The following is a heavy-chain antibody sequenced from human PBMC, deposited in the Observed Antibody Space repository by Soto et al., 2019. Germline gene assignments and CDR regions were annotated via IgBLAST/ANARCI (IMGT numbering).Heavy chain of an antibody. CDR1: GFTFSSYS. D-gene: IGHD1-7*01. J-gene: IGHJ6*02. V-gene: IGHV3-21*01. Sequence: LRLSCAASGFTFSSYSMNWVRQAPGKGLEWVSSISYSSSDIYFADSVKGRFTMSGVNAENSLFLQMNSLRVEDTAVYYCARGYRISGSTRLGYYYYGMDVWGQGTTVTVSS. CDR2: ISYSSSDI. CDR3: ARGYRISGSTRLGYYYYGMDV.